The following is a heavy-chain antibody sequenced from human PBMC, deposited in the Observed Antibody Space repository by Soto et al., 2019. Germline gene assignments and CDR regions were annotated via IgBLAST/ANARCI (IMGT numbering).Heavy chain of an antibody. D-gene: IGHD2-15*01. CDR2: ISAYNGNT. CDR1: GYTFTSYG. V-gene: IGHV1-18*01. J-gene: IGHJ5*02. Sequence: GPSVKVSCKASGYTFTSYGISWVRQAPGQGLECMGWISAYNGNTNYAQKLQGRVTMTTDTSTSTAYMELRSLRSDDTPVYYCARTSGGAWPGGHNWVDPWGQGTLVTVSS. CDR3: ARTSGGAWPGGHNWVDP.